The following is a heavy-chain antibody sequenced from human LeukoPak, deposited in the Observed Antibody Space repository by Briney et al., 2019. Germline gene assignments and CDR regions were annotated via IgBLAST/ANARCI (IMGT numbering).Heavy chain of an antibody. V-gene: IGHV3-30*02. D-gene: IGHD3-22*01. CDR2: IRYDGSNK. J-gene: IGHJ3*02. Sequence: PGGSLRLSCAASGFTFSSYWMHWVRQAPGKGLEWVAFIRYDGSNKYYADSVKGRFTISRDNSKNTLYLQMKSLRAEDTAVYYCARDRWYYYDSSDYYHDAFDIWGQGTMVTVSS. CDR3: ARDRWYYYDSSDYYHDAFDI. CDR1: GFTFSSYW.